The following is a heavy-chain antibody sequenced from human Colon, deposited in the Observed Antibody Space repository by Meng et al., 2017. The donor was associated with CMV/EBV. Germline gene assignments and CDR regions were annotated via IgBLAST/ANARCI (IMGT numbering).Heavy chain of an antibody. V-gene: IGHV4-34*01. CDR1: GGSFRGFY. Sequence: SETLSLTCTVSGGSFRGFYWTWIRQSPEKGFEWSGEINSNGGTNYNPSLNSRVTMSVDTSKNQFSLKMKSMTAADAGVYYCARPVQIEDRSSVNWFDPWGQGILVTVSS. D-gene: IGHD3-10*01. CDR2: INSNGGT. J-gene: IGHJ5*02. CDR3: ARPVQIEDRSSVNWFDP.